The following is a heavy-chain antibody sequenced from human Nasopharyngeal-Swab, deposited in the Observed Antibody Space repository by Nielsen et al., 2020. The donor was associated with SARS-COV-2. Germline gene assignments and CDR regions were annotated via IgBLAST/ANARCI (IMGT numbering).Heavy chain of an antibody. J-gene: IGHJ4*02. CDR3: ARAGGGYSYADY. D-gene: IGHD5-18*01. Sequence: GGSLRLSCAASGFTFSSYTIHWVRQAPGKGLEWVAVISYDASDKYYADSVKGRFTISRDNSKNTLYLQMNSLRAEDTAVYYCARAGGGYSYADYWGQGTLVTVSS. V-gene: IGHV3-30*04. CDR2: ISYDASDK. CDR1: GFTFSSYT.